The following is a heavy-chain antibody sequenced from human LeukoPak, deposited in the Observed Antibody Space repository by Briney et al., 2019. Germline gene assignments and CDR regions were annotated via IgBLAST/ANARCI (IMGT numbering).Heavy chain of an antibody. V-gene: IGHV3-23*01. D-gene: IGHD5-12*01. CDR3: AKDAGGGYDSFDY. J-gene: IGHJ4*02. CDR1: GFTFTSYS. Sequence: GGSLRLSCAASGFTFTSYSMSWVRQAPGKGLEWVSGTSDRGDYTYYADSVKGRFTISRDSSKNTLFLQMNSLRAEDTAVYYCAKDAGGGYDSFDYWGQGTLVTVSS. CDR2: TSDRGDYT.